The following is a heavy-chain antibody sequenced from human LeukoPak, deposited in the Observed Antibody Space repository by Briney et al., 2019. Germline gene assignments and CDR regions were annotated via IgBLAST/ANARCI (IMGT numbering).Heavy chain of an antibody. J-gene: IGHJ3*02. Sequence: PSETLSLTCSVPGSSFRSGHYWGWIRQSSGEGLEWIGNVHETGYANYNPSLRSRVTISVDPSKSQSSLRLTSVTAADTAVYCARTVVTATIDGFQIWGQGTMVTVSS. CDR3: RTVVTATIDGFQI. CDR1: GSSFRSGHY. V-gene: IGHV4-38-2*02. D-gene: IGHD2-21*02. CDR2: VHETGYA.